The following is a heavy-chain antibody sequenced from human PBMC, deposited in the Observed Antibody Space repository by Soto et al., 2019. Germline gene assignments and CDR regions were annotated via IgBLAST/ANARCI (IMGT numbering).Heavy chain of an antibody. Sequence: ASVKVSCKASGYTFTRYAMHWVRQAPGQRPEWMGWINPGNGDTKYSEKLQGRVTFARDTSASTTYMELSSRRSEDTAMYYCARNSYISGGDDSYYFDYWGQGTPVTVSS. CDR1: GYTFTRYA. J-gene: IGHJ4*02. D-gene: IGHD5-12*01. CDR3: ARNSYISGGDDSYYFDY. V-gene: IGHV1-3*01. CDR2: INPGNGDT.